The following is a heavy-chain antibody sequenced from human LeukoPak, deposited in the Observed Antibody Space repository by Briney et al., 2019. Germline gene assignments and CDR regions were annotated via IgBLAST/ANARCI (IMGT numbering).Heavy chain of an antibody. CDR1: GFIFSDFR. V-gene: IGHV3-21*01. D-gene: IGHD2-8*02. CDR3: VRGTDCSATTCYPLSAFDY. Sequence: GESLRLSCVASGFIFSDFRMNWARQVPGKGLEWVAFFSSRGTSTFYAHSVKGRFTISRDTAKKSLALQMTSLRADDTAAYYCVRGTDCSATTCYPLSAFDYWGQGTLGTVSS. J-gene: IGHJ4*02. CDR2: FSSRGTST.